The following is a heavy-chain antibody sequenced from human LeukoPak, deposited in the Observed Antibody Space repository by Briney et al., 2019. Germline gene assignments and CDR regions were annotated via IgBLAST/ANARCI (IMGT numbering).Heavy chain of an antibody. V-gene: IGHV1-69*05. D-gene: IGHD3-9*01. J-gene: IGHJ4*02. CDR3: ARTINFDDLYYFDY. CDR2: IIPIFGTA. CDR1: GGTFSSYA. Sequence: GSLVKVSCKASGGTFSSYAISWVRQAPGQGLEWMGRIIPIFGTANYAQKFQGRVTITTDESTSTAYMELSSLRSEDTAVYYCARTINFDDLYYFDYWGQGTLVTVSS.